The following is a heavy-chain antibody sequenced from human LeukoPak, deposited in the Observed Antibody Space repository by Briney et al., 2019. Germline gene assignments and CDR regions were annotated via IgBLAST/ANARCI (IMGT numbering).Heavy chain of an antibody. J-gene: IGHJ4*02. Sequence: SETLSLPCTVSGGSISSYYWSWIRQPPGKGLEWIGYIYYSGSTNYNPSLKSRVTISVDTSKNQFSLKLSSVTAADTAVYYCARHGGGYGSGSYYFDYWGQGTLVTVSS. D-gene: IGHD3-10*01. CDR3: ARHGGGYGSGSYYFDY. CDR2: IYYSGST. CDR1: GGSISSYY. V-gene: IGHV4-59*08.